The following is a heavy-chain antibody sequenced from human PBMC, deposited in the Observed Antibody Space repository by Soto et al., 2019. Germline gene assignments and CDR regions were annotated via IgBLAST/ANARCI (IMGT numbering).Heavy chain of an antibody. J-gene: IGHJ4*02. CDR3: ARGSWNIDY. Sequence: LKLCSAASGYSVNIYGMPLVRQAPGKGLVWVSRINSDGSSTSYADSVKGRFTISRDNAKNTLYLQMNSLRAEDTAVYYCARGSWNIDYWGQGTLVTVSS. V-gene: IGHV3-74*01. CDR1: GYSVNIYG. CDR2: INSDGSST. D-gene: IGHD6-13*01.